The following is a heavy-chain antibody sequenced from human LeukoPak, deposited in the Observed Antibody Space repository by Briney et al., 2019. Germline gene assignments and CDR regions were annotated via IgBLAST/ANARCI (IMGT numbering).Heavy chain of an antibody. Sequence: GGSLRLSCAASGFTLKNYAMSWVRQAPGKGLEWPSSISVSGDTTYYADSVKRRFTISRDNFKNTLYLQMNSLRAEDTAVYYCAKDDIGYYFDNWGEGTLVTVSS. J-gene: IGHJ4*02. CDR2: ISVSGDTT. CDR3: AKDDIGYYFDN. D-gene: IGHD5-12*01. V-gene: IGHV3-23*01. CDR1: GFTLKNYA.